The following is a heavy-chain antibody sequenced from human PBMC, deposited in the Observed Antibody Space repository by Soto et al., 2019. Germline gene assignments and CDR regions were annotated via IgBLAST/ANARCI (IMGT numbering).Heavy chain of an antibody. CDR1: GYSFTSYW. J-gene: IGHJ6*02. CDR2: IDPSDSYT. V-gene: IGHV5-10-1*01. D-gene: IGHD5-18*01. CDR3: ARQVDTAMVVNYYYGMDV. Sequence: RGESLKISCKGSGYSFTSYWISWVRQMPGKGLEWMGRIDPSDSYTNYSPSFQGHVTISADKSISTAYLQWSSLKASDTAMYYCARQVDTAMVVNYYYGMDVWGQGTTVTVSS.